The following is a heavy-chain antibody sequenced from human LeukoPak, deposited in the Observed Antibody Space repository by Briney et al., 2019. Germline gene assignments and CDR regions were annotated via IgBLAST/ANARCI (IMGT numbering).Heavy chain of an antibody. D-gene: IGHD6-19*01. Sequence: PSETLSLTCTVSGGSISSSSYYWGWIRQPPGKGLEWIGSIYHSGSTYYNPSLKSRVTISVDTSKNQFSLKLSSVTAADTAVYYCARYQSSCWRRDFDYWGQGTLVTVSS. CDR3: ARYQSSCWRRDFDY. CDR1: GGSISSSSYY. CDR2: IYHSGST. J-gene: IGHJ4*02. V-gene: IGHV4-39*07.